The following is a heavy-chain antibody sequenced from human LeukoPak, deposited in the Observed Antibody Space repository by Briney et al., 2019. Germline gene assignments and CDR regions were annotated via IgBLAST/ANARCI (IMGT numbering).Heavy chain of an antibody. Sequence: GGSLRLSCAASGFTFDDYGMSWVRQAPGKGLEWVANIKQDGSEKYYVDSVKGRFTISRDNAKDSLYLQMNSLRAEDTAVYYCARVYYYGPGYFDYWGQGTLVTVSS. J-gene: IGHJ4*02. CDR1: GFTFDDYG. D-gene: IGHD3-10*01. V-gene: IGHV3-7*01. CDR2: IKQDGSEK. CDR3: ARVYYYGPGYFDY.